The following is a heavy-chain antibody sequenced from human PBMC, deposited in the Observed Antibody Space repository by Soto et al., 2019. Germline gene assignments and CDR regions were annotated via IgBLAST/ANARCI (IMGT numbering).Heavy chain of an antibody. J-gene: IGHJ4*02. Sequence: GEYLKISCQGSAYSFTRNWVGWVRQMPGKGLEWIGLIYADDSDTKYSPSFQGQVTISVDKSISTDYLQWIRPKASDTAIYYCATLSPSNTYSGFDYLGQVTLVTVSS. D-gene: IGHD1-26*01. CDR2: IYADDSDT. V-gene: IGHV5-51*01. CDR1: AYSFTRNW. CDR3: ATLSPSNTYSGFDY.